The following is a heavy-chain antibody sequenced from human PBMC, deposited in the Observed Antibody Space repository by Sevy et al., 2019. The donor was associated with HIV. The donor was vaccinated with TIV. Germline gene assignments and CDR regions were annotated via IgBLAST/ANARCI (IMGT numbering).Heavy chain of an antibody. Sequence: ASVKVSCKASGFTFSSSAVQWVRQARGQGLEWIGWIVVGSGTTNYAQRFQERVTITRDMSTTTVYMELSSLRSEDTAVYYCAAEDMTTFGGPLRVFNIWDQGTMVTVSS. CDR2: IVVGSGTT. V-gene: IGHV1-58*01. J-gene: IGHJ3*02. CDR1: GFTFSSSA. D-gene: IGHD3-16*01. CDR3: AAEDMTTFGGPLRVFNI.